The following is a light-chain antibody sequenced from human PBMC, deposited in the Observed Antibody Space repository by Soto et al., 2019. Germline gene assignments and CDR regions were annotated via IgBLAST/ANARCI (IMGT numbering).Light chain of an antibody. CDR3: MQGTHWPPIT. CDR2: KVS. CDR1: QSLVYSDGNIY. V-gene: IGKV2-30*01. Sequence: VVLTQSPLSLPVTLGQPASISCRSTQSLVYSDGNIYLNWFQQRPGQSPRRLIYKVSNRDSGVPDRFSGSGSGTDFTLKISRVEAEDVGVYYCMQGTHWPPITFGQGTRLEIK. J-gene: IGKJ5*01.